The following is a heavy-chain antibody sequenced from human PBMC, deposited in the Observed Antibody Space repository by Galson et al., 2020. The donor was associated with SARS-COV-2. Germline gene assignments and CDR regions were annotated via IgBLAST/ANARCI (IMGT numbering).Heavy chain of an antibody. CDR1: GLTFTGGA. J-gene: IGHJ4*02. Sequence: TGGSLRLSCAASGLTFTGGALSWVRQAPGKGLEWVSAIVASSGNKYYADSVMDRFTISRDNSKNTLYLQMNSLRADDTAIYYCARGRSGYYIGIFDYWGQGTLVTVSS. V-gene: IGHV3-23*01. CDR2: IVASSGNK. D-gene: IGHD5-12*01. CDR3: ARGRSGYYIGIFDY.